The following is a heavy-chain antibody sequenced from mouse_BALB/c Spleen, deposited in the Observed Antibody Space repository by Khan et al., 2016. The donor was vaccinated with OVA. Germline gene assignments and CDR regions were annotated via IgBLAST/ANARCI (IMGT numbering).Heavy chain of an antibody. CDR3: ARSAYGNFAY. J-gene: IGHJ3*01. D-gene: IGHD2-1*01. Sequence: EVKLEESGGGLVKPGGSLKLSCAASGFTFSIYAMSWVRQTPEKRLEWVATISSDGDYTYYPDNVTGRFTISRDNAKNILYLQMSSLRSEDTAMYYCARSAYGNFAYWGQGTLVTVAA. CDR2: ISSDGDYT. CDR1: GFTFSIYA. V-gene: IGHV5-9-3*01.